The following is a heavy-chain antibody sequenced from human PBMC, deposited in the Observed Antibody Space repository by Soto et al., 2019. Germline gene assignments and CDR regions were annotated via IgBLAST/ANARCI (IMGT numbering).Heavy chain of an antibody. CDR1: GCNFTGHY. CDR2: VGPESGAT. Sequence: ASVKVSCKASGCNFTGHYIHWVRQAPEQGPEWMGEVGPESGATRYAQRFQGRVTMTRDMSITTVYMELNNLSPDETAVYYCWRGRSGQIVVFYWGQGAPVTVSS. J-gene: IGHJ4*02. D-gene: IGHD1-26*01. V-gene: IGHV1-2*02. CDR3: WRGRSGQIVVFY.